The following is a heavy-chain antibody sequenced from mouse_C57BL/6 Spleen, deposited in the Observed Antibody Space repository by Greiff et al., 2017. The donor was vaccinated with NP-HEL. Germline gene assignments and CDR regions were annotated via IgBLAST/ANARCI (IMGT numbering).Heavy chain of an antibody. CDR2: ISYSGST. J-gene: IGHJ3*01. CDR1: GYSITSGYD. Sequence: EVQRVESGPGMVKPSQSLSLTCTVTGYSITSGYDWHWIRHFPGNKLEWMGYISYSGSTNYNPSLKSRISITHDTSKNHFFLKLNSVTTEDTATYDCARAYDYAWFAYWGQGTLVTVSA. V-gene: IGHV3-1*01. D-gene: IGHD2-4*01. CDR3: ARAYDYAWFAY.